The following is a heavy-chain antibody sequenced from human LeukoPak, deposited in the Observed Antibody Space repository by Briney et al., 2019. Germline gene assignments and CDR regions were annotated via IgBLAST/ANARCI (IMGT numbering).Heavy chain of an antibody. J-gene: IGHJ4*02. CDR2: IYYSGST. D-gene: IGHD2-21*01. Sequence: PPETLSLTCTVSGGSIFSYYWSWIGQPPGKGLEWMGYIYYSGSTNYNPSLKSRVTISVDTSKNQFSLRVSSVTAADTAVYYCARHLNNCGDDCYIFDYWGQGTLVTVSS. CDR1: GGSIFSYY. CDR3: ARHLNNCGDDCYIFDY. V-gene: IGHV4-59*08.